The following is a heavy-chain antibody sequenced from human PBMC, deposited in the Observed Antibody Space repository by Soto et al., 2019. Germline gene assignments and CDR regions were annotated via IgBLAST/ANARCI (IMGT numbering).Heavy chain of an antibody. D-gene: IGHD3-10*01. CDR1: GFTFSRYS. J-gene: IGHJ4*02. CDR3: VKNNLFGSGTKDY. Sequence: EVQLLDSGGGLVQPGGSLRLSCAASGFTFSRYSMSWVRQAPGKGLEWVSDISGSGGRTYYADSVKGRFTISRDNSKNTLYMQRNRMTAQDTAVYYCVKNNLFGSGTKDYWGPGTLVTVSS. V-gene: IGHV3-23*01. CDR2: ISGSGGRT.